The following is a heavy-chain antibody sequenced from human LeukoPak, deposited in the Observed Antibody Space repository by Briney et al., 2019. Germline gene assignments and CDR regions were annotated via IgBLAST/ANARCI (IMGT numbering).Heavy chain of an antibody. V-gene: IGHV1-69*13. Sequence: ASVKVSFTAAGGTLTSYAISWVRQAPGQGLEWMGGIIPIFGTANYAQKFQGRVTITADESTSTAYMELSSLRSEDTAVYYCARGEDGSYFDYWGQGTLVTVSS. CDR1: GGTLTSYA. CDR2: IIPIFGTA. D-gene: IGHD6-19*01. J-gene: IGHJ4*02. CDR3: ARGEDGSYFDY.